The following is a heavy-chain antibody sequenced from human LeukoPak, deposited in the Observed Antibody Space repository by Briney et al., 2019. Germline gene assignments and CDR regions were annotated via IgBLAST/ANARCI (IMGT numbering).Heavy chain of an antibody. CDR2: TRNKAKSYTT. V-gene: IGHV3-72*01. CDR1: GFTFSDHY. Sequence: GGSLRLSCAASGFTFSDHYMDWVRQAPGKGLEWVARTRNKAKSYTTEYAASVKGRFTISRDDSKNSLYLQMNSLKTEDTAVYYCVSGGPARTYWYFDLWGRGTLVTVSS. CDR3: VSGGPARTYWYFDL. D-gene: IGHD2-15*01. J-gene: IGHJ2*01.